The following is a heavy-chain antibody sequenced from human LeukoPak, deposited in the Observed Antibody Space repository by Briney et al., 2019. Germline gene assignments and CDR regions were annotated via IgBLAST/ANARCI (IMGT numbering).Heavy chain of an antibody. V-gene: IGHV4-34*01. J-gene: IGHJ3*02. CDR2: INHRGRT. D-gene: IGHD2-2*01. CDR3: ARAGVVPAANAFDI. CDR1: GGSFSGYY. Sequence: SETLSLTYAVYGGSFSGYYWSWINQPPAKGLEWIGEINHRGRTNYNPIHKSRVTISVDTSKDQFSLKLRSVTAADTAVYYCARAGVVPAANAFDIWGQGTMVTVSS.